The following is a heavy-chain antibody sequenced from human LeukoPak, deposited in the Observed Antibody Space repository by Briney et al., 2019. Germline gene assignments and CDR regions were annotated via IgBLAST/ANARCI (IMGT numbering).Heavy chain of an antibody. Sequence: ASVKVSCKASGYTFASYDINWVRQATGQGLEWMGWMNPNSGNTGYAQKFQGRVTMTRNTSISTAYMELSSLRSEETAVYYCARGSGLAVAGAEYFQHWGQGTLVTVSS. CDR3: ARGSGLAVAGAEYFQH. J-gene: IGHJ1*01. D-gene: IGHD6-19*01. V-gene: IGHV1-8*01. CDR2: MNPNSGNT. CDR1: GYTFASYD.